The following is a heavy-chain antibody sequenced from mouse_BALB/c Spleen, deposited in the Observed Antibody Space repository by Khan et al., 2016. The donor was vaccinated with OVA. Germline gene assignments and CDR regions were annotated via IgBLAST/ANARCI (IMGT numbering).Heavy chain of an antibody. CDR3: ARMYGGDFDY. CDR2: ISYSGNT. Sequence: EVELVESGPGLVKPSQSLSLTCTVTGYSITSDYAWNWIRQFPGNKLEWMGYISYSGNTKYNPSLKSRISITRDTSKNQFFLQLNSVTIEDTATYYCARMYGGDFDYWGQGTTLTVSS. D-gene: IGHD2-10*02. V-gene: IGHV3-2*02. J-gene: IGHJ2*01. CDR1: GYSITSDYA.